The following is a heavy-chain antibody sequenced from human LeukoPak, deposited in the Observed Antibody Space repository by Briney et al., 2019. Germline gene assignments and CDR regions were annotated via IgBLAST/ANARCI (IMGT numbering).Heavy chain of an antibody. J-gene: IGHJ4*02. CDR2: INEGGNVK. Sequence: GGSLRLSCAASGFTFSAYWMTWVRQAPGKGLEWVANINEGGNVKFDVDSVKGRFTISRDNTKISLYLQMYSLRAEDTAVYYCARVGKNGWDFDHWGQGTLVTVSS. CDR3: ARVGKNGWDFDH. V-gene: IGHV3-7*01. D-gene: IGHD6-19*01. CDR1: GFTFSAYW.